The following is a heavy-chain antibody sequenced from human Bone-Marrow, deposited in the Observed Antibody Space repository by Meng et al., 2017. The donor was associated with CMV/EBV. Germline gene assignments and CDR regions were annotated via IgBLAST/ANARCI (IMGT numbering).Heavy chain of an antibody. J-gene: IGHJ3*02. CDR1: GGTFSSYA. D-gene: IGHD2-2*01. V-gene: IGHV1-69*10. Sequence: SVKVSCKASGGTFSSYAISWVRQAPGQGLEWMGGIIPIFGIANYAQKFQGTVTITADKSTSTAYMEMSSLRSEDTAVYYGARSVFRSNSCYPPKWAFDIWGQGTMVTVSS. CDR2: IIPIFGIA. CDR3: ARSVFRSNSCYPPKWAFDI.